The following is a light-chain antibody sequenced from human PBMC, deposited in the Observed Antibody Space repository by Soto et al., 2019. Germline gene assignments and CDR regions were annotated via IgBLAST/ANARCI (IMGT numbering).Light chain of an antibody. CDR2: LNRDGSH. J-gene: IGLJ2*01. CDR1: SGHSDYG. Sequence: QSVLTQSPSASASLGASVKLTCTLSSGHSDYGIAWHQQQPDKGPRYLMKLNRDGSHNKGDGIPDRFSGSSSGAERYLIISSLQSEDGADYYGQTWDTVVVFGGGTKLTVL. CDR3: QTWDTVVV. V-gene: IGLV4-69*01.